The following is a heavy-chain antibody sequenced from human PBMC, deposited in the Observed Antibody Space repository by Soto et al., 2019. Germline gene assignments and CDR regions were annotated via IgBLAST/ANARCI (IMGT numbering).Heavy chain of an antibody. CDR1: GFIFSSYG. V-gene: IGHV3-30*18. J-gene: IGHJ4*02. Sequence: PGGSLRLSCAASGFIFSSYGMHWVRQAPGKGLEWVAAISYDGSNKYYADSMKGRFTISRDNSRNTLDLQMNSLRPEDTAVYYCAKDLPNGLLWFGASFDYWGQGTLVTVSS. CDR2: ISYDGSNK. D-gene: IGHD3-10*01. CDR3: AKDLPNGLLWFGASFDY.